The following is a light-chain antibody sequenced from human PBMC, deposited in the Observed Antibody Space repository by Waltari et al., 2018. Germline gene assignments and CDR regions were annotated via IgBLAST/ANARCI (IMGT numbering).Light chain of an antibody. V-gene: IGKV3D-11*01. CDR1: QGVISY. CDR3: QQRNNGPST. CDR2: DTS. Sequence: EIVLTQPPATLSLSPAVRATLSCRASQGVISYLAWYQQKHAQALSLLIYDTSNRATSIPVRFSGREPETDFTLTISILEPEDFAVFCCQQRNNGPSTSSQGTRLEI. J-gene: IGKJ5*01.